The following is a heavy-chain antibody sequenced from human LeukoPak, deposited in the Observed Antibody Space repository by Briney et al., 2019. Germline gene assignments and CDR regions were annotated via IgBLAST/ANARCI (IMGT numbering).Heavy chain of an antibody. CDR3: ARQTGSGLFILP. V-gene: IGHV4-38-2*02. Sequence: SETLSLTCTVSGYSISSGYYWGWIRQPPGKGLEWIGSIYHSGSTYYNPSLKSRVTMSVDTSKNQFSLKLTSVTAADTAVYYCARQTGSGLFILPGGQGTLVTVSS. CDR1: GYSISSGYY. D-gene: IGHD3/OR15-3a*01. CDR2: IYHSGST. J-gene: IGHJ4*02.